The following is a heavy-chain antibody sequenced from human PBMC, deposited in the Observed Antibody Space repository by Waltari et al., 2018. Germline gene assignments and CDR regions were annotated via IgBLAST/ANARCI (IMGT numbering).Heavy chain of an antibody. J-gene: IGHJ4*02. V-gene: IGHV3-30*02. CDR3: ARGDSSAYLDN. Sequence: QVQLVESGGGVVQPGGSLRLSCAASGFIFGSHGMHWVRQAPGKGLEWVAFIRYDVHNKYYADSVKGRCTISRDNPKNTLYLQMDSLGPEDTALYYCARGDSSAYLDNWGQGTQVTVSS. D-gene: IGHD3-22*01. CDR1: GFIFGSHG. CDR2: IRYDVHNK.